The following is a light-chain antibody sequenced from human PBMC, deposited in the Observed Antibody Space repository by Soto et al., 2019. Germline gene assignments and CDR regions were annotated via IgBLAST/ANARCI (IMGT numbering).Light chain of an antibody. J-gene: IGKJ1*01. CDR2: GAS. Sequence: EIVLTQSPGTLSLSPGERATLSCRASQSVSSSYLAWYQQKPGQAPRLLIYGASSRATGIPDRISGSGSGTDFTLTIGRLEPEDFAVYYCQQYGTSPRTFGQGTKVDIK. CDR3: QQYGTSPRT. V-gene: IGKV3-20*01. CDR1: QSVSSSY.